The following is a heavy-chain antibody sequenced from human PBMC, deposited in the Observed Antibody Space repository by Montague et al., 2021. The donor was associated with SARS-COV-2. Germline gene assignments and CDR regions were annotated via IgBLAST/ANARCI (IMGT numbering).Heavy chain of an antibody. V-gene: IGHV4-28*01. J-gene: IGHJ4*02. CDR3: ATTTSTRRGFDS. Sequence: SETLSLTCGVSGYSISSNNWWGWIRQPPGKGLEWIGYMYQSGTAXYDPSLKSRVTMSIDKSKNEFSLELRSVTAMATAVYYCATTTSTRRGFDSWGQGTLVIVTS. D-gene: IGHD3-3*02. CDR2: MYQSGTA. CDR1: GYSISSNNW.